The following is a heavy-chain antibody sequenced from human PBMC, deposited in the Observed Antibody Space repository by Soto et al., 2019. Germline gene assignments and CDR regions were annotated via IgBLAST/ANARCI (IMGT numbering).Heavy chain of an antibody. CDR1: GGTFSSYT. J-gene: IGHJ3*02. D-gene: IGHD1-20*01. Sequence: ASVKVSCKASGGTFSSYTISWVRQAPGQGLEWMGRIIPILGIANYAQKFQGRVTITADKSTSTAYMELSSLRSEDTAVYYCARVHHDNWNHNIGAFDIWGQGTMVTVSS. V-gene: IGHV1-69*02. CDR3: ARVHHDNWNHNIGAFDI. CDR2: IIPILGIA.